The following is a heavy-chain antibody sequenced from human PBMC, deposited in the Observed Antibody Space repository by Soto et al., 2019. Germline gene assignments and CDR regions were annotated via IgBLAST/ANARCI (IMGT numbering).Heavy chain of an antibody. D-gene: IGHD5-12*01. CDR3: AHRPRGYAYYFDY. CDR1: GFSLSTRGVG. J-gene: IGHJ4*02. Sequence: QITLKESGPTLVKPTQTLTLTCTFSGFSLSTRGVGVAWIRQPPGKALEWLALIFWDDDKWYSPSLKSRPTITEDTSKNQVVLTMTNIDPVDTATYYCAHRPRGYAYYFDYWGQGTLVTVSS. V-gene: IGHV2-5*02. CDR2: IFWDDDK.